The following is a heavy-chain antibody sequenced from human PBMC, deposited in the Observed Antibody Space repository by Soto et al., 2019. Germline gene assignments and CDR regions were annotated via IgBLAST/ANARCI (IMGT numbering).Heavy chain of an antibody. CDR2: IIPIFGTA. CDR1: GGTFSSYA. V-gene: IGHV1-69*13. CDR3: ARDHCSGGSCYADY. J-gene: IGHJ4*02. D-gene: IGHD2-15*01. Sequence: AASVKVSCKASGGTFSSYAISWVRQAPGQGLEWMGGIIPIFGTANYAQKFQGRVTITADESTSTAYMELSSLRSEDTAVYYCARDHCSGGSCYADYWGQGTLVTVSS.